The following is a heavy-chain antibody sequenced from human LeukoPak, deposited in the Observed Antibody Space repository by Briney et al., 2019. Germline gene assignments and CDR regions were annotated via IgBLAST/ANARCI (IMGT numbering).Heavy chain of an antibody. Sequence: SVKVSCKASGYTFTSYGISWVRQAPGQGLEWMGWIIPILGIANYAQKFQGRVTITADKSTSTAYMELSSLRSEDTAVYYCAREDTMVQGVIDYWGQGTLVTVSS. CDR2: IIPILGIA. D-gene: IGHD3-10*01. CDR1: GYTFTSYG. V-gene: IGHV1-69*10. CDR3: AREDTMVQGVIDY. J-gene: IGHJ4*02.